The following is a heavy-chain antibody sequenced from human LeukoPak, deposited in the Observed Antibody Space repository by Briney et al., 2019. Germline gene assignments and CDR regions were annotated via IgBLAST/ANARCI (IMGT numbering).Heavy chain of an antibody. CDR1: GFTFSSYS. Sequence: TGGSLRLSCAASGFTFSSYSMNWVRQAPGEGREWVSSISSSSSYIYYADSVKGRFTISRDNAKNSLYLQMNSLRAEDTAIYYCATYRQVLLPFESWGQGTLVTVSS. J-gene: IGHJ4*02. CDR2: ISSSSSYI. D-gene: IGHD2-8*02. V-gene: IGHV3-21*04. CDR3: ATYRQVLLPFES.